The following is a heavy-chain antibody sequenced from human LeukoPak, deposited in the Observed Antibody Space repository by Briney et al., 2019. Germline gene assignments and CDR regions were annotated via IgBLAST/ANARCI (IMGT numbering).Heavy chain of an antibody. D-gene: IGHD3-22*01. CDR1: GASITSSTYY. CDR2: IYNSGST. CDR3: ARHGYDSGGYYLGGVDY. Sequence: SETLSLTCTVSGASITSSTYYWGWIRQPPGKGLEWIGSIYNSGSTYYNPSLKSRVTISVDTSKIHSSLKLSSVTAADTAVYYCARHGYDSGGYYLGGVDYWGQGTLVTVSS. V-gene: IGHV4-39*01. J-gene: IGHJ4*02.